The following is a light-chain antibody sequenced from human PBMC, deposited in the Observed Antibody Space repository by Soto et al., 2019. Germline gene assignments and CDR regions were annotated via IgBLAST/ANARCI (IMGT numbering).Light chain of an antibody. CDR1: QSVLYSSNNKNY. CDR3: QQYYRTTLT. J-gene: IGKJ4*01. CDR2: WAS. Sequence: DIVMTQSPDSLAVSLGERATINCKSSQSVLYSSNNKNYLAWYQQKPGQPPKLLIYWASTRESGVPDRFSGSGSGTDFTLTISSLLAEYVAGYYCQQYYRTTLTIGGGTKVEIK. V-gene: IGKV4-1*01.